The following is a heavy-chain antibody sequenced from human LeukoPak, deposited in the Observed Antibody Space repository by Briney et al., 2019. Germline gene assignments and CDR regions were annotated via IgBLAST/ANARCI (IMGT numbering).Heavy chain of an antibody. CDR3: ASLLNGVFDY. CDR2: IYTSGST. CDR1: GGSISSGSYY. D-gene: IGHD2-21*01. Sequence: SQTLSLTCTVSGGSISSGSYYWRWLRQPAGKGLERIGRIYTSGSTNYNPSLKSRVTISVDTSKNQFSLKLSSVTAADTAVYYCASLLNGVFDYWGQGTLVTVSS. V-gene: IGHV4-61*02. J-gene: IGHJ4*02.